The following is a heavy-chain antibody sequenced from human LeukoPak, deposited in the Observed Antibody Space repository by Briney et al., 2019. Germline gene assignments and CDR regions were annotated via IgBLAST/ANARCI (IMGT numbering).Heavy chain of an antibody. J-gene: IGHJ6*02. CDR1: GFTFSSYW. Sequence: GGSLRLSCAASGFTFSSYWMSCVRQAPGKGREWGANIKQDGSEKYYVDSVKGRFTISRDNAKNSLYLQMNSLRAEDTAVYYCANAGRDSSSTISCGMDVWGQGTTVTVSS. CDR2: IKQDGSEK. D-gene: IGHD6-13*01. CDR3: ANAGRDSSSTISCGMDV. V-gene: IGHV3-7*01.